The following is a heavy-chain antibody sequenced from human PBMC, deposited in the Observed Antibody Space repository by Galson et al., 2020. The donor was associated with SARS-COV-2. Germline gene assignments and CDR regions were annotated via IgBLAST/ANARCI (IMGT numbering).Heavy chain of an antibody. J-gene: IGHJ4*01. CDR1: GGSISSRSHY. CDR2: IYYSGST. D-gene: IGHD2-15*01. Sequence: SETLSLTCTVSGGSISSRSHYWGWIRQSPGKGLEWIGSIYYSGSTSYNPSLNSRVTISVDTSKNQFSLELRSVTAADTAVYYCARRGEVVAWVYWGQEPWSPSPQ. V-gene: IGHV4-39*01. CDR3: ARRGEVVAWVY.